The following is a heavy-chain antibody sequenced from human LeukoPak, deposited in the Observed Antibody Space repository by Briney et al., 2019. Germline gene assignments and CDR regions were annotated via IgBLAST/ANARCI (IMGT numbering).Heavy chain of an antibody. CDR1: GGTFSSYA. J-gene: IGHJ5*02. D-gene: IGHD3-10*01. CDR2: IIPLFGTT. Sequence: SVKVSCKASGGTFSSYAISWVRQAPGQGLEWMGRIIPLFGTTTYAQKFQGRVTITADKSTSTAYMELNSLTSEDTAVYYCAGRVTMVSGFDPWGQGTLVAVSS. CDR3: AGRVTMVSGFDP. V-gene: IGHV1-69*06.